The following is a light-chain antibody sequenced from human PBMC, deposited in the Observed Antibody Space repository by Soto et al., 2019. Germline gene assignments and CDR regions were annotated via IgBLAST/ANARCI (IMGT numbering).Light chain of an antibody. CDR2: GAS. V-gene: IGKV3-15*01. J-gene: IGKJ4*01. Sequence: EIVMTQSPATLSVSPGERATLSCRASQSVSSNLAWYQQKPGQAPRLLIYGASTRATGIPARFSGSGSGTEFTLTISSLQSEDLAVYSCQQYNNWPPVFGGGTKVEIK. CDR1: QSVSSN. CDR3: QQYNNWPPV.